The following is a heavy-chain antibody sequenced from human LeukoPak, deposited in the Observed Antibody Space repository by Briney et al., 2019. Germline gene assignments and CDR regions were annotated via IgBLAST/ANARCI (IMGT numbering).Heavy chain of an antibody. J-gene: IGHJ3*02. D-gene: IGHD3-22*01. V-gene: IGHV3-23*01. Sequence: RGSLRLSCAASGFTLSSYAMSWVRQALGKGLEWVSAISGSGGSTYYADSVKGRFTISRDNSKNTLYLQMNSLRAEDTAVYYCAKGRASSGYYHDAFDIWGQGTMDTVSS. CDR3: AKGRASSGYYHDAFDI. CDR2: ISGSGGST. CDR1: GFTLSSYA.